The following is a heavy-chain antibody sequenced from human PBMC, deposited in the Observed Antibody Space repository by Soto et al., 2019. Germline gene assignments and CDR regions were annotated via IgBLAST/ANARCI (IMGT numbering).Heavy chain of an antibody. V-gene: IGHV3-30*18. CDR2: VSYDGSSK. Sequence: KGLEWLALVSYDGSSKYYADSVKGRFTISRDNAKNKLYLQMNSLRAEDTAVYYCAKDLALFFFHAEDGIRDTVPVSAFRLNRSTDL. CDR3: AKDLALFFFHAEDGIRDTVPVSAFRLNRSTDL. J-gene: IGHJ2*01. D-gene: IGHD3-3*01.